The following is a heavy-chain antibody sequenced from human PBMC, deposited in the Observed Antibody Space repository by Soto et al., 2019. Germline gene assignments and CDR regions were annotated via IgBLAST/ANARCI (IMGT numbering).Heavy chain of an antibody. V-gene: IGHV3-15*01. CDR2: IKSKTDGGTT. D-gene: IGHD2-21*01. CDR1: GFTFSNAW. Sequence: GGSLRLSCAASGFTFSNAWMSWVRQAPGKGLEWVGRIKSKTDGGTTDYAAPVKGRFTISRDDSKNTLYLQMNSLKTEDTAVYYCTTVAYCGGDCLVYWGQGTLVTVSS. CDR3: TTVAYCGGDCLVY. J-gene: IGHJ4*02.